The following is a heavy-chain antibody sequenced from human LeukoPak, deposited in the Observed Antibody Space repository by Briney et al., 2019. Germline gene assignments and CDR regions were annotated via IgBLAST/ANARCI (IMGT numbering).Heavy chain of an antibody. CDR3: AREGIAVAAFDY. J-gene: IGHJ4*02. Sequence: GGSLRLSCAASGFTFSSYGMNWVRQAPGKGLKWVSSISSSSSYIYYADSVKGRFTISRDNAKNSLYLQMNSLRAEDTAVYYCAREGIAVAAFDYWGQGTLVTVSS. CDR2: ISSSSSYI. D-gene: IGHD6-19*01. CDR1: GFTFSSYG. V-gene: IGHV3-21*01.